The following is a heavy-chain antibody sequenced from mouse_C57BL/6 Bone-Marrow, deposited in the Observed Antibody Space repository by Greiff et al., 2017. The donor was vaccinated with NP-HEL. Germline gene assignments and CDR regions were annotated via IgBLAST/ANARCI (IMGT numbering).Heavy chain of an antibody. CDR2: INYDGSST. Sequence: EVMLVESEGGLVQPGSSMKLSCTASGFTFSDYYMAWVRQVPEKGLEWVANINYDGSSTYYLDSLKSRFIISRDNAKNILYLQMSSLKSEDTATYYCAREGGYSNYDYWGQGTTLTVSS. D-gene: IGHD2-5*01. CDR1: GFTFSDYY. CDR3: AREGGYSNYDY. J-gene: IGHJ2*01. V-gene: IGHV5-16*01.